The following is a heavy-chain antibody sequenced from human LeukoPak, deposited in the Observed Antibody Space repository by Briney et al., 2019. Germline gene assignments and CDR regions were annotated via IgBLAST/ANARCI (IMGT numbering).Heavy chain of an antibody. D-gene: IGHD3-10*01. J-gene: IGHJ5*02. CDR1: GGSISSYY. CDR3: ARHTYYYGSGSDYGGFDP. V-gene: IGHV4-59*08. Sequence: PSETLSLTCTVSGGSISSYYWSWIRQPPGKGLEWIGYIYYSGSTNYNPSLKSRVTISVDTSKNQFSLKLSSVTAADTAVYYCARHTYYYGSGSDYGGFDPWGQGTLVTVSS. CDR2: IYYSGST.